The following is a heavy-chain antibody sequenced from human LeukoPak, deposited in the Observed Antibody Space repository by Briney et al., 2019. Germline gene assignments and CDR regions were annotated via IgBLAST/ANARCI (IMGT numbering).Heavy chain of an antibody. CDR3: ARQLGSGSYYNLKYYYYMDV. Sequence: SETLSLTCAVYGGSSSGYYWSWIRQPPGKGLEWIGEINHSGSTNYNPSLKSRVTISVDTSKNQFSLKLSSVTAADTAVYYCARQLGSGSYYNLKYYYYMDVWGKGTTVTISS. CDR1: GGSSSGYY. J-gene: IGHJ6*03. D-gene: IGHD3-10*01. CDR2: INHSGST. V-gene: IGHV4-34*01.